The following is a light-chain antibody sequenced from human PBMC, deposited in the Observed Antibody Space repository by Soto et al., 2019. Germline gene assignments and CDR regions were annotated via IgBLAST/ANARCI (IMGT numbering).Light chain of an antibody. CDR2: AAS. CDR1: QSISSY. Sequence: DIQKTQSPSSLSASVGDRVTITCRASQSISSYLNWYQQKPGKAPKLLIYAASSLQSGVPSRFSGIGSGTDFTLTISSLQPEDFATYYCQQSYSTPTFGQGTKLEIK. CDR3: QQSYSTPT. V-gene: IGKV1-39*01. J-gene: IGKJ2*01.